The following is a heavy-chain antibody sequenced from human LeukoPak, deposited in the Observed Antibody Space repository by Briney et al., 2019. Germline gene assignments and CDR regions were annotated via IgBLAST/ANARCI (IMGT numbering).Heavy chain of an antibody. J-gene: IGHJ4*02. CDR2: IYYSGST. D-gene: IGHD3-10*01. V-gene: IGHV4-31*11. CDR1: GGSISSGGYY. Sequence: SETLSLTCAVSGGSISSGGYYWSWIRQHPGKGLEWIGYIYYSGSTYYNPSLKSRVTISVDTSKNQFSLKLSSVTAADTAVYYCARGPLLWFGEFPYYFDYWGQGTLVTVSS. CDR3: ARGPLLWFGEFPYYFDY.